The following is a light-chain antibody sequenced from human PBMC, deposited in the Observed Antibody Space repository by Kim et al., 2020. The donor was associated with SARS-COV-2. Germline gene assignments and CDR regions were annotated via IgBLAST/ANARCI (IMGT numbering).Light chain of an antibody. V-gene: IGLV1-44*01. Sequence: ELTQPPSASGTPGQRVTISCSGSSSNIGSNTVNWYQQLPGTAPKLLIYSNNQRPSGVPDRFSGSKSGTSASLDISGLQSEDEADYYCAAWVDSLNGPVFGTGTKVTVL. CDR2: SNN. CDR1: SSNIGSNT. J-gene: IGLJ1*01. CDR3: AAWVDSLNGPV.